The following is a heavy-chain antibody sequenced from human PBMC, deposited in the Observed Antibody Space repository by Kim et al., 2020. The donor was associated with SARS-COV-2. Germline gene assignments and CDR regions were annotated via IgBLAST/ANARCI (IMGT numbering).Heavy chain of an antibody. D-gene: IGHD2-15*01. Sequence: SETLSLTCAVYGGSFSGYYWSWIRQPPGKGLEWIGEINHSGSTNYNPSLKSRVTISVDTSKNQFSLKLSSVTAADTAVYYCARGHVATWKNQNCSGGSCYRRPGYHFDYWGQGTLVTVSS. CDR3: ARGHVATWKNQNCSGGSCYRRPGYHFDY. CDR1: GGSFSGYY. J-gene: IGHJ4*02. V-gene: IGHV4-34*01. CDR2: INHSGST.